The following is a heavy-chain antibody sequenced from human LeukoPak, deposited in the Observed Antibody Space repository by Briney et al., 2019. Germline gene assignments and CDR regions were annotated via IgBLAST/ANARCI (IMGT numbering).Heavy chain of an antibody. CDR3: ARESGVYSSSWYLDY. J-gene: IGHJ4*02. Sequence: GGSMRLSCAASGFTFSDHYMDWVRQAPGKGLEWVGRTRNKANSHTTEYAASVKGRFTISRDDSKNSLYLQMNSLKTEDTAVYYCARESGVYSSSWYLDYWGQGTLVTVSS. CDR1: GFTFSDHY. CDR2: TRNKANSHTT. D-gene: IGHD6-13*01. V-gene: IGHV3-72*01.